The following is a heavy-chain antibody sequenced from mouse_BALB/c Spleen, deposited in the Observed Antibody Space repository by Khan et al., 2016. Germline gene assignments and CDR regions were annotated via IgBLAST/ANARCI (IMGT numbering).Heavy chain of an antibody. D-gene: IGHD2-12*01. J-gene: IGHJ4*01. CDR2: IRNKANGYTT. CDR1: GFTFTDYY. V-gene: IGHV7-3*02. Sequence: EVELVESGGGLVQPGGSLRLSCATSGFTFTDYYMSWVRQPPGKALEWLGFIRNKANGYTTEYSASVKGRFTISRDNSQSILYLQMNTLRAEDSAIYYCARDHDYYAMDYWGQGTSVTVS. CDR3: ARDHDYYAMDY.